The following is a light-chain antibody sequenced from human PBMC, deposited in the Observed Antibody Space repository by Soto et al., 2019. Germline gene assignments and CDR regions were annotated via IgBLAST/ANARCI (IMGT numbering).Light chain of an antibody. CDR3: SSYASNGDVL. CDR1: SSDVGTYEY. V-gene: IGLV2-14*03. CDR2: DVS. Sequence: QSALTQPASVSGSPGQSITISCTGTSSDVGTYEYVSWYQHHPGKAPKLMIYDVSNRPSGVSDRCSGSKSGNTASLTISGLQAEDEADYYCSSYASNGDVLFGGGTKLTVL. J-gene: IGLJ2*01.